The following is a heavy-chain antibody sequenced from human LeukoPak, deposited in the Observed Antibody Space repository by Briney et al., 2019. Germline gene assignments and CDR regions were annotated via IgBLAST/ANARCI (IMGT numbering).Heavy chain of an antibody. CDR1: GFTFNNYA. D-gene: IGHD4-23*01. V-gene: IGHV3-66*04. CDR2: IYGRGST. CDR3: ARPGGNQPNDYWYFDL. Sequence: GGSLRLSCSASGFTFNNYALHWVRQAPGKGLEWVSVIYGRGSTYYADSVRGRFTISRDSSRNTLFLQMNSLRGEDTALYYCARPGGNQPNDYWYFDLWGQGTLVTVSS. J-gene: IGHJ2*01.